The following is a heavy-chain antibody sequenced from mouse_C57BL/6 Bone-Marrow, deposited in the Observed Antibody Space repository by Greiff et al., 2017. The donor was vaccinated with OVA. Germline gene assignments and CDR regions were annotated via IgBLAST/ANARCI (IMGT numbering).Heavy chain of an antibody. Sequence: QVQLQQPGAELVKPGASVKLSCKASGYTFTSYWMHWVKQRPGRGLEWIGRIDPNSGGTKYNEKFKSKATLTVDKPSSTAYMQLSSLTSEDSAVYYGARSLFIATVGAPWDFDFWGQGTTLTVSS. J-gene: IGHJ2*01. V-gene: IGHV1-72*01. CDR2: IDPNSGGT. D-gene: IGHD1-1*01. CDR1: GYTFTSYW. CDR3: ARSLFIATVGAPWDFDF.